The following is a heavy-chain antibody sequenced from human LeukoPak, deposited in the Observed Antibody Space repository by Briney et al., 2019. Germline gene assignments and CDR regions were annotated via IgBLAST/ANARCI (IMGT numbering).Heavy chain of an antibody. Sequence: SETLSLTCTVSGGSVSSYYWSWIRQPPGKGLEWIGYIYYSGSTNYNPSLKSRVTISVDTSKNQFSLKLSSVTAADTAVYYCARGAYDSSGYYWVGYYGMDVWGQGTTVTVSS. CDR3: ARGAYDSSGYYWVGYYGMDV. V-gene: IGHV4-59*02. CDR2: IYYSGST. CDR1: GGSVSSYY. D-gene: IGHD3-22*01. J-gene: IGHJ6*02.